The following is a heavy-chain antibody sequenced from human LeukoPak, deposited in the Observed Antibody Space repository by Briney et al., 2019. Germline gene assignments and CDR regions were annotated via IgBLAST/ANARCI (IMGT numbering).Heavy chain of an antibody. J-gene: IGHJ4*02. CDR1: GYSISSGYY. CDR3: ARAAQGYCSGGSCYSS. V-gene: IGHV4-38-2*02. CDR2: IYYSGST. D-gene: IGHD2-15*01. Sequence: SETLSLTCTVSGYSISSGYYWGWIRQPPGKGLEWIGSIYYSGSTYYNPSLKSRVTISVDTSKNQFSLKLSSVTAADTAVYYFARAAQGYCSGGSCYSSWGQGTLVTVSS.